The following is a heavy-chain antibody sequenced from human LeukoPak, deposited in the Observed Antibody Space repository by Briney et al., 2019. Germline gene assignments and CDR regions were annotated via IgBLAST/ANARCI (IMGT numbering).Heavy chain of an antibody. J-gene: IGHJ4*02. CDR3: ARMSVHGDYVGGFDY. CDR2: INHSGST. CDR1: GGSFSGYY. Sequence: SETLSLTCAVYGGSFSGYYWSWIRQPPGKGLEWIGEINHSGSTNYNPSLKSRVTISVDTSKNRFSLKLSSVTAADTAVYYCARMSVHGDYVGGFDYWGQGTLVTVSS. V-gene: IGHV4-34*01. D-gene: IGHD4-17*01.